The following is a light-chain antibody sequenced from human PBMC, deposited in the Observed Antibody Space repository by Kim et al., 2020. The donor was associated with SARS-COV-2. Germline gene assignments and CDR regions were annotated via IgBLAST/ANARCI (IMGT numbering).Light chain of an antibody. Sequence: STMSESGGDRVTLTCRASQSVSRWLAWYQQKPGKAPKLLIYDGSNLQSGVPSGFSGSGSETEFTLTISSLQPDDFAIYYCQHRQTFGQGTKVDIK. CDR1: QSVSRW. CDR2: DGS. V-gene: IGKV1-5*01. J-gene: IGKJ1*01. CDR3: QHRQT.